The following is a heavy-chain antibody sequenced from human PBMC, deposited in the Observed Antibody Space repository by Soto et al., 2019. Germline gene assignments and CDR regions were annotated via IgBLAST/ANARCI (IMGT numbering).Heavy chain of an antibody. CDR1: GFSITGNGEG. Sequence: SGPTLVNPTQTLTLTCAFSGFSITGNGEGVGWIRQPPGKALEWLALIYWADDKRYSPSLRNRLTITLDNSKDQVILTMTDMGPADTATYYCAHGYVQLLATFHYFDSWGQGTQVTVSS. V-gene: IGHV2-5*02. CDR3: AHGYVQLLATFHYFDS. CDR2: IYWADDK. D-gene: IGHD2-2*01. J-gene: IGHJ4*02.